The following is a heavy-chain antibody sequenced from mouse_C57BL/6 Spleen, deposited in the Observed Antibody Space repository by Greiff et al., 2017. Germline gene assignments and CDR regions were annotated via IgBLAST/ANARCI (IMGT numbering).Heavy chain of an antibody. CDR2: IYPGSGST. J-gene: IGHJ3*01. D-gene: IGHD4-1*01. CDR3: ARRGTNWDWFAY. CDR1: GYTFTSYW. Sequence: QVQLQQPGAELVKPGASVKMSCKASGYTFTSYWITWVKQRPGQGLAWIGDIYPGSGSTNYNEKFKSKATLTVDTSSSTAYMQLSSLTSEDSAVYYCARRGTNWDWFAYWGQGTLVTVSA. V-gene: IGHV1-55*01.